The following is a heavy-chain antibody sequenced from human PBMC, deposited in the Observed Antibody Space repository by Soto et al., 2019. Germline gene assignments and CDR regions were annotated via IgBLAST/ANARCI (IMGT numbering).Heavy chain of an antibody. V-gene: IGHV3-33*01. CDR2: IWYDGSNK. CDR1: GFTFSSYG. Sequence: QVQLVESGGGVVQPGRSLRLSCAASGFTFSSYGMHWVRQAPGKGLEWVAVIWYDGSNKYYADSVKGRFTISRDNSKNRLYLQMNSLRAEDTAVYYCAREGNCSGGSCYPVGYYYYGMDVWGQGTTVTVSS. D-gene: IGHD2-15*01. CDR3: AREGNCSGGSCYPVGYYYYGMDV. J-gene: IGHJ6*02.